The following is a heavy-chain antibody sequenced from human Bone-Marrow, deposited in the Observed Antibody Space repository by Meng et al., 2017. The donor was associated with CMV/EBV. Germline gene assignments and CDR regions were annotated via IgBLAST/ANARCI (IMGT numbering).Heavy chain of an antibody. Sequence: GESLKISCAASGFTFSSYWMHWVRQAPGKGLVWVSRINSDGSSTSYADSVKGRFTISRDNAKNTLYLQMNSLRADETAVYYGAKDARSVGSGTYYEVNYLDYWGQGTPVTVSS. V-gene: IGHV3-74*01. D-gene: IGHD3-10*01. CDR3: AKDARSVGSGTYYEVNYLDY. CDR2: INSDGSST. J-gene: IGHJ4*02. CDR1: GFTFSSYW.